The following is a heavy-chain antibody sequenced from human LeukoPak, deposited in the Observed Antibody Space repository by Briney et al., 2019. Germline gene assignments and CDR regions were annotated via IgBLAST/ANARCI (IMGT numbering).Heavy chain of an antibody. CDR2: ISAYNGNT. J-gene: IGHJ4*02. CDR1: GYTFTSYG. V-gene: IGHV1-18*01. D-gene: IGHD5-18*01. CDR3: ATSVIDTAMVDFNYLDY. Sequence: ASVKVSCKSSGYTFTSYGIIWVRQAPGQGLEWMGWISAYNGNTNYAQKLQGRVTMTTDTSTSTAYMELRSLRSDDTAVYYCATSVIDTAMVDFNYLDYWGQGTLVTVSS.